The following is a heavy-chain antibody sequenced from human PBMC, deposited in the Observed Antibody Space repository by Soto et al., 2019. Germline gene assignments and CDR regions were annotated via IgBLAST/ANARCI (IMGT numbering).Heavy chain of an antibody. CDR3: ARDRGDILTGYYHAFDI. D-gene: IGHD3-9*01. J-gene: IGHJ3*02. V-gene: IGHV4-59*01. Sequence: SETLSLTCTVSGGSISSYYWSWIRQPPGKGLEWIGYIYYSGSTNYNPSLKSRVTISVDTSKNQFSLKLSSVTAADTAVYYCARDRGDILTGYYHAFDIWGQGTMVTVSS. CDR1: GGSISSYY. CDR2: IYYSGST.